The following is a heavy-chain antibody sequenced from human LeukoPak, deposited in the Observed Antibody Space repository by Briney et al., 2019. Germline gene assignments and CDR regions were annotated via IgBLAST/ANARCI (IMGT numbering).Heavy chain of an antibody. Sequence: PGGSLRLSCAASGFTFSSYGMHWVRQAPGKGLEWVAVIWYDGSSKYYADSVKGRFTISRDNSKNTLYLQMNSLRAEDTAVYYCARDRMGYCSGGSCFPYYYYYYMDVWGKGTTVTVSS. CDR2: IWYDGSSK. J-gene: IGHJ6*03. CDR1: GFTFSSYG. V-gene: IGHV3-33*01. D-gene: IGHD2-15*01. CDR3: ARDRMGYCSGGSCFPYYYYYYMDV.